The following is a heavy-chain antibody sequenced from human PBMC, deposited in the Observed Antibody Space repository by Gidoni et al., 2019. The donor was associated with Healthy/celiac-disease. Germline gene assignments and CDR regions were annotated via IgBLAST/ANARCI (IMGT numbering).Heavy chain of an antibody. Sequence: QVQLVQSGAEVKQHGFSVKVSCKASGGTFSSYAISWVRQGPGQVLEWMGGIIPIFGTANYAQKFQGRVTITADESTSTAYMELSSLRSEDTAVYYCARGCIVPAAKIDYWGQGTLVTVSS. CDR3: ARGCIVPAAKIDY. CDR2: IIPIFGTA. V-gene: IGHV1-69*01. J-gene: IGHJ4*02. CDR1: GGTFSSYA. D-gene: IGHD2-2*01.